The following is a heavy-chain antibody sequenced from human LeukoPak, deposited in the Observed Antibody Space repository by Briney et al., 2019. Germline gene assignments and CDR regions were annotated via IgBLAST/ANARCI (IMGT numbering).Heavy chain of an antibody. D-gene: IGHD3-22*01. J-gene: IGHJ4*02. CDR3: ARDYSSVFAY. Sequence: SETLSLTCTVSGGSISSYYWSWIRQPPGKGLEWIGYIYYSGSTNYNPSLKSRVTMSVDTSKNQFSLKLSSVTAADTAVYYCARDYSSVFAYWGQGTLVTVSS. V-gene: IGHV4-59*12. CDR2: IYYSGST. CDR1: GGSISSYY.